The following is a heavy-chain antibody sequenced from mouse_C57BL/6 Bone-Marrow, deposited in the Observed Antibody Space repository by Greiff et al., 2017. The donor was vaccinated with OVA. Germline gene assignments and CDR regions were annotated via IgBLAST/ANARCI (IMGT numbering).Heavy chain of an antibody. Sequence: VQLQESGPELVKPGASVKISCKASGYAFSSSWMNWVKQRPGKGLEWIGRIYPGDGDTNYNGKFKGKATLTADKSSSTAYMQLSSLTSEDSAVYFCATLVFAYWGQGTLVTVSA. J-gene: IGHJ3*01. CDR2: IYPGDGDT. V-gene: IGHV1-82*01. D-gene: IGHD2-2*01. CDR1: GYAFSSSW. CDR3: ATLVFAY.